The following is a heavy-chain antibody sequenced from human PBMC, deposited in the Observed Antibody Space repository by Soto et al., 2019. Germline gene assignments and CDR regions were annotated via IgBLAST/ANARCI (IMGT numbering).Heavy chain of an antibody. CDR1: GFTFSSYW. V-gene: IGHV3-7*01. CDR2: IKQDGSEE. Sequence: VQLVESGGGLVQPGGSLRLSCVDSGFTFSSYWMSWVRQAPVKGLEWVGNIKQDGSEENYVDSVKGRLTISRDNAKNSMYLQMNSLRAEDTAVYDCARIAASGRGWDVWGQGTTVVVSS. J-gene: IGHJ6*02. CDR3: ARIAASGRGWDV. D-gene: IGHD6-13*01.